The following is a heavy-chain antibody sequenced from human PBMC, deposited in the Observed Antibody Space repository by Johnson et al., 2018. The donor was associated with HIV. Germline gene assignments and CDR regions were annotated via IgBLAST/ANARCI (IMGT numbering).Heavy chain of an antibody. V-gene: IGHV3-13*01. D-gene: IGHD4-11*01. J-gene: IGHJ3*02. CDR2: IGTAGDT. Sequence: VQLVESGGGLVQPGGSLRLSCAASGFTFSSYAMHWVRQATGKGLEWVSAIGTAGDTYYPGSVKGRFTISRENAKNSLYLQMNSLRPEDTAVYYCAKVRSRWTTFDDAFDIWGQGTLVTVSS. CDR3: AKVRSRWTTFDDAFDI. CDR1: GFTFSSYA.